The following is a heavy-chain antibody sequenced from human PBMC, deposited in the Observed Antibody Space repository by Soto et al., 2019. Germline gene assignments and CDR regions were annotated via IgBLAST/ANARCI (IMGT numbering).Heavy chain of an antibody. CDR2: INHSGST. J-gene: IGHJ5*02. V-gene: IGHV4-34*01. CDR1: GGSFSGYY. CDR3: ARRLGYCSSTSCYGNWFDP. Sequence: ASETLSLTCAVYGGSFSGYYWSWIRQPPGKGLGWVGEINHSGSTNYNPSLKSRVTISVDTSKNQFSLKLSSVTAADTAVYYCARRLGYCSSTSCYGNWFDPWGQGTLVTVSS. D-gene: IGHD2-2*01.